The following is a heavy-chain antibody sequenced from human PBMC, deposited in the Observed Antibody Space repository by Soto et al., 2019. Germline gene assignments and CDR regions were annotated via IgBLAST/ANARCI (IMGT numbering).Heavy chain of an antibody. CDR1: GFTFSTYS. CDR2: ISSRSDI. Sequence: CVGSGFTFSTYSINWVRQSPGKGLEWVSSISSRSDIYYADSVKGRFTISRDNAKNSVSLQMNSLRAEDTAVYYCAREYTAWPLAYGLDVWGQGTTVTVSS. CDR3: AREYTAWPLAYGLDV. D-gene: IGHD2-2*02. J-gene: IGHJ6*02. V-gene: IGHV3-21*01.